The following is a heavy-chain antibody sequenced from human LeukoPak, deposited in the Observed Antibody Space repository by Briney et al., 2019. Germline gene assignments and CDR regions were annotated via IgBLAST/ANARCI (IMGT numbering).Heavy chain of an antibody. J-gene: IGHJ4*02. D-gene: IGHD2-2*01. CDR1: GFTFSNYA. CDR3: AKDSMAIVVVPYYFDY. Sequence: PGGSLRLSCAASGFTFSNYAMSWVRQAPGKGLEWVSTISDDGGSTYYADSVKGQFTISRDTSENTLYLQMNSLRAEDTAVYYCAKDSMAIVVVPYYFDYWGQGTLVAVSS. CDR2: ISDDGGST. V-gene: IGHV3-23*01.